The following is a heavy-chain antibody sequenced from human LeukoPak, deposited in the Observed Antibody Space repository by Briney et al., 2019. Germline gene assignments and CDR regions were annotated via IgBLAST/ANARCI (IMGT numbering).Heavy chain of an antibody. D-gene: IGHD4-17*01. CDR2: ISSSSSYT. Sequence: GGSLRLSCAASGFTFSDYYMSWIRQAPGKGLEWVSYISSSSSYTNYADSVKGRFTISRDNAKNSLYLQMNSLRAEDTAVYYCARGSTVTRPSLRYYYGMDVWGKGTTVTVSS. CDR3: ARGSTVTRPSLRYYYGMDV. V-gene: IGHV3-11*06. CDR1: GFTFSDYY. J-gene: IGHJ6*04.